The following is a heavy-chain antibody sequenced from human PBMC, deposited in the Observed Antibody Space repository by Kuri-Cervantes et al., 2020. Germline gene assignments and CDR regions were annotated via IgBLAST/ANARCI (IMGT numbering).Heavy chain of an antibody. CDR2: IYYNGST. J-gene: IGHJ4*02. CDR3: ARVWRYSSGWYGGFDY. Sequence: GSLRLSCTVSGGSISSYYWSWIRQPPGKGLEWIGYIYYNGSTNYNPSLKSRVAISVDTSKNQFSLKLSSVTAADTAVYYCARVWRYSSGWYGGFDYWGQGTLVTVSS. CDR1: GGSISSYY. V-gene: IGHV4-59*01. D-gene: IGHD6-19*01.